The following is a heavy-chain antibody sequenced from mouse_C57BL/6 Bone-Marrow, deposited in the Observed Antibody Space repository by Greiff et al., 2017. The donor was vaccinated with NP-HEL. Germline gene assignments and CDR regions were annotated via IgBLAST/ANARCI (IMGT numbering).Heavy chain of an antibody. CDR3: ASGTTVVADWYFEV. D-gene: IGHD1-1*01. Sequence: EVQLVESGPELVKPGASVKMSCKASGYTFTDYNMHWVKQSHGKSLEWIGYINPNNGGTSYIQKFKGKATLTVNKSSSTAYMELRSLTSEDSAVYYCASGTTVVADWYFEVWGTGTTVTVSS. V-gene: IGHV1-22*01. J-gene: IGHJ1*03. CDR1: GYTFTDYN. CDR2: INPNNGGT.